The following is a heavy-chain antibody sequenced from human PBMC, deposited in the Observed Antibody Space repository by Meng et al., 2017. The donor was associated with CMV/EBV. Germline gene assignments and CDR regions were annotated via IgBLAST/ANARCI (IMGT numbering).Heavy chain of an antibody. V-gene: IGHV3-23*01. J-gene: IGHJ4*02. Sequence: CAASGFTFSSYAMQWVRQAPGKGLEWVSVISGSGGSTYYADSVKGPFTISRDNSKNTLYLQMNSLRAEDTAVYYCAKEWAPHEHFDYWGQGTLVTVSS. CDR1: GFTFSSYA. CDR2: ISGSGGST. CDR3: AKEWAPHEHFDY.